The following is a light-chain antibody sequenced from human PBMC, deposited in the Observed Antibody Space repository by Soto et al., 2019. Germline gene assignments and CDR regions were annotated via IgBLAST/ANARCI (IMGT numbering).Light chain of an antibody. Sequence: DIQMTQSPSSLFASVGDRVTITFRGSQGIRNDLGWYQQKPGKAPKRLIYAASSLQSGVPARFSGSGSGTEFTLTISNLQPDDFATYYCQQYDSYSSGPFGQGTKVDIK. J-gene: IGKJ1*01. CDR3: QQYDSYSSGP. V-gene: IGKV1-17*02. CDR1: QGIRND. CDR2: AAS.